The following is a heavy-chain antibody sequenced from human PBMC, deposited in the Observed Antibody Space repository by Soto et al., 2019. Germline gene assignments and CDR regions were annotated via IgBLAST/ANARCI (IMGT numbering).Heavy chain of an antibody. V-gene: IGHV4-39*01. CDR1: GGSVSSISYY. D-gene: IGHD2-15*01. J-gene: IGHJ5*02. Sequence: HRHLQESGPELVKPSETLSLPCSASGGSVSSISYYGGWIPKPPGRGREWIGHIYYSGSTYYNPSLKSRVTISVDTSNNQFSLKLSSVTAADTAMYYCATKREYCSGGSCRWFDPWGQGTLVTVSS. CDR2: IYYSGST. CDR3: ATKREYCSGGSCRWFDP.